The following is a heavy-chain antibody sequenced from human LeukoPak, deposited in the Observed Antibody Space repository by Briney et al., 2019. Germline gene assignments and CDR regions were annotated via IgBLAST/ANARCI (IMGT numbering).Heavy chain of an antibody. CDR3: TRGSTRYYDYVWGSYRYRRYFDY. D-gene: IGHD3-16*02. V-gene: IGHV3-49*03. CDR2: IRSKAYGGTT. J-gene: IGHJ4*02. Sequence: PGGSLRLSCTASGFTFGDYAMSRFRQAPGKGLEWVGFIRSKAYGGTTEYAASVKGRFTISRDDSKSIAYLQMNSLKTEDTAVYYCTRGSTRYYDYVWGSYRYRRYFDYWGQGTLVTVSS. CDR1: GFTFGDYA.